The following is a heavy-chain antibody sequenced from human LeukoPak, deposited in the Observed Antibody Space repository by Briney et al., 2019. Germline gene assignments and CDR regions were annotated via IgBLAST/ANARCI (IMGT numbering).Heavy chain of an antibody. CDR2: ISSSGSYI. V-gene: IGHV3-21*01. Sequence: PGGSLRLSCGASGFTFSRYSMNWVRQAPGKGLEWVSSISSSGSYIYYADSVTGRFTISRDNAKNSLYLQMNSLRAEDTAVYYCASRNQYCGGDCFWAFDIWGRGTMVTVSS. J-gene: IGHJ3*02. CDR1: GFTFSRYS. CDR3: ASRNQYCGGDCFWAFDI. D-gene: IGHD2-21*02.